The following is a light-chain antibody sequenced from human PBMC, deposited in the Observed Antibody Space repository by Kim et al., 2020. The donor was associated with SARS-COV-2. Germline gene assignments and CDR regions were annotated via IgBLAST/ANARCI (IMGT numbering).Light chain of an antibody. J-gene: IGKJ4*01. CDR3: QHYDSSPLT. CDR2: GAS. V-gene: IGKV3-20*01. CDR1: QTVSSSY. Sequence: SPGERATPSCRASQTVSSSYLAWYQQRPGQAPRLLIYGASSRATGIPDRFSGSGSGTDFTLTISRLEPEDFAVYYCQHYDSSPLTFGGGTKVDIK.